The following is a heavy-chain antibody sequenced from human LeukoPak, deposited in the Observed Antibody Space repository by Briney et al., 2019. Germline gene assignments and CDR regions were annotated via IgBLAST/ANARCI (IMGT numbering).Heavy chain of an antibody. Sequence: GGSLRLSCVASGFTFSTYWMSWVRQVPGKGLEWVARVNQDGSEKYSVDSVKGRFTISRDNSKNSLFLQMNSLRTDDSAVYYCARDGYSGSWYDFDYWGQGTLVTVSS. CDR2: VNQDGSEK. D-gene: IGHD6-13*01. V-gene: IGHV3-7*01. J-gene: IGHJ4*02. CDR3: ARDGYSGSWYDFDY. CDR1: GFTFSTYW.